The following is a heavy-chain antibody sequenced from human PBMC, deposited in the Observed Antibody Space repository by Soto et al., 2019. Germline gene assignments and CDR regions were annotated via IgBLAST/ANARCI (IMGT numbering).Heavy chain of an antibody. D-gene: IGHD2-21*02. J-gene: IGHJ6*02. CDR3: ARAEVVVVTANLYYYYGMDV. V-gene: IGHV1-69*13. CDR2: IIPIFGTA. Sequence: SVKVSCKAPVGTFSSYAISWVRQAPGQGLEWMGGIIPIFGTANYAQKFQGRVTITADESTSTAYMELSSLRSEDTAVYYCARAEVVVVTANLYYYYGMDVWGQGTTVTVSS. CDR1: VGTFSSYA.